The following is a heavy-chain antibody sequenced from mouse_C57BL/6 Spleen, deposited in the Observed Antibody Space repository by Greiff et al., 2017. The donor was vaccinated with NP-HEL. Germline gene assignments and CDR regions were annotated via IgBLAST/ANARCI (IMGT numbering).Heavy chain of an antibody. CDR2: IWSGGST. CDR3: ARNWDYDYDYFDY. V-gene: IGHV2-2*01. CDR1: GFSLTSYG. Sequence: VQGVESGPGLVQPSQSLSITCTVSGFSLTSYGVHWVRQSPGKGLEWLGVIWSGGSTDYNAAFISRLSISKDNSKSQVFFKMNSLQADDTAIYYCARNWDYDYDYFDYWGQGTTLTVSS. D-gene: IGHD2-4*01. J-gene: IGHJ2*01.